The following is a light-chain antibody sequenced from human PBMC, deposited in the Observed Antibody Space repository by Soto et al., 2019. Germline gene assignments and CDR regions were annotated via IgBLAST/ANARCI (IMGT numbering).Light chain of an antibody. CDR1: SSDVGGYNY. Sequence: QPVLTQPRSVSGSPGQSVTISCTGTSSDVGGYNYVSWYQQHPGKAPKLMIYDVSKRPSGVPDRFSGSKSGNTASLTISGLQAEDEADYYCCSYAGSYTFDYVFGTGTKV. CDR3: CSYAGSYTFDYV. CDR2: DVS. J-gene: IGLJ1*01. V-gene: IGLV2-11*01.